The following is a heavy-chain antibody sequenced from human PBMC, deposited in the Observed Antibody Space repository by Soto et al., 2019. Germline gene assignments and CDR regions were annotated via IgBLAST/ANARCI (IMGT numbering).Heavy chain of an antibody. V-gene: IGHV1-46*01. D-gene: IGHD2-15*01. Sequence: GASVKVSCKASGFSFSDYFMHWVRQAPGQGLEWMGIINPSGDSRNYAQKFQGRVTITRDTSTSTVYMDLSSLRYEDTAVYYCARDTSQNYWTPAASSWFHPWGQGTPVTVSS. J-gene: IGHJ5*02. CDR3: ARDTSQNYWTPAASSWFHP. CDR2: INPSGDSR. CDR1: GFSFSDYF.